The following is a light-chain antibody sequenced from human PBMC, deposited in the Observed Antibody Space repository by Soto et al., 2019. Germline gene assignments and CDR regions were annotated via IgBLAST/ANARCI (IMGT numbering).Light chain of an antibody. Sequence: QSALTQPPSASGSPGQSVTISCTGSRNDVGGHKFVSWYQHHPGKAPKLIIYEVTQRPSGVPHRFSGSKSDNTASLTVSGLQPEDEADYYCATWDSALSAGVFGGGTKVTVL. CDR1: RNDVGGHKF. CDR3: ATWDSALSAGV. CDR2: EVT. J-gene: IGLJ3*02. V-gene: IGLV2-8*01.